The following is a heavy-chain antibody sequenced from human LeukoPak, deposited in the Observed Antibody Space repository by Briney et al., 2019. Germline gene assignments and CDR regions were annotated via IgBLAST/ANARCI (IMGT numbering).Heavy chain of an antibody. Sequence: ASVKVSCKASGYTFTGYYMHWVRQAPGQGLEWMGRINPNSGGTNYAQKLQGRVTMTRDTSISTAYMELSRLRSDDTAVYYCARARSTDPRRGYKAFDIWGQGTMVTVSS. CDR3: ARARSTDPRRGYKAFDI. D-gene: IGHD5-12*01. CDR2: INPNSGGT. CDR1: GYTFTGYY. V-gene: IGHV1-2*06. J-gene: IGHJ3*02.